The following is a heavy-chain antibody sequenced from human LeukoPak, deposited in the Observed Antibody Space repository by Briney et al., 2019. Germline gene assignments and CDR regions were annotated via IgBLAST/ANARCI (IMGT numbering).Heavy chain of an antibody. J-gene: IGHJ4*02. CDR1: GYTFTHQW. D-gene: IGHD3-10*01. CDR3: ARHSDVIGAI. Sequence: GESLKISCKASGYTFTHQWIGWVRQKSGSGLEWMGIIYPRDSDTRYSPSFQGHVSISADTSINTAYREWSRLEASDTAIYYCARHSDVIGAIWGQGTLVTVSS. V-gene: IGHV5-51*01. CDR2: IYPRDSDT.